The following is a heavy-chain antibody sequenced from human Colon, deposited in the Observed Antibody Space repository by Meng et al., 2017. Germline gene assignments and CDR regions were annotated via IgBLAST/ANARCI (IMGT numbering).Heavy chain of an antibody. CDR3: ARSGTYSFDSSGYY. CDR1: GFTFSSYW. Sequence: GGSLRLSCAASGFTFSSYWMSWVRQAPGKGLEWVANIKPDESEKYYVDSVKGRFTISRDNAKNSVFLQMNSLPAEDTAVYYCARSGTYSFDSSGYYWGQGVLVTVSS. D-gene: IGHD3-22*01. J-gene: IGHJ4*02. CDR2: IKPDESEK. V-gene: IGHV3-7*01.